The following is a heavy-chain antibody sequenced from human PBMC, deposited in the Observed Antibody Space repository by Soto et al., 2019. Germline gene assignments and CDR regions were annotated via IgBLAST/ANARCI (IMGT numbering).Heavy chain of an antibody. V-gene: IGHV1-46*01. CDR1: GYIFTAYS. J-gene: IGHJ1*01. CDR3: ALEENCSDGSCYSEYFQR. D-gene: IGHD2-15*01. CDR2: VNPSGGST. Sequence: ASVKVSCKASGYIFTAYSMHWVRQAPGQGLEWMGVVNPSGGSTNYAQKFQGRITMTRDTSTSTVYMDLSSLTSEDTAVYYCALEENCSDGSCYSEYFQRWGQGTLVTVSS.